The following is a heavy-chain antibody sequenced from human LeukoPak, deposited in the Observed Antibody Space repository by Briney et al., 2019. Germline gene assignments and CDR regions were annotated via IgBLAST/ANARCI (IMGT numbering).Heavy chain of an antibody. V-gene: IGHV3-48*03. CDR1: GLTFSSYE. J-gene: IGHJ3*02. D-gene: IGHD1-20*01. CDR2: ISSSGSTI. CDR3: ARDRGRGMTRPWYNWNDDVAFDI. Sequence: GGSLRLSCAASGLTFSSYEMNWVRQAPGKGLEWVSYISSSGSTIYYADSVKGRFTISRDNAKNSLYLQMNSLRAEDTAVYYCARDRGRGMTRPWYNWNDDVAFDIWGQGTMVTVSS.